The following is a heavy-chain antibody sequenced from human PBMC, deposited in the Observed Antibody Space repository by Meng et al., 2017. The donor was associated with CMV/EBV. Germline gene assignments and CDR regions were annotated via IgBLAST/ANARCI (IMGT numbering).Heavy chain of an antibody. V-gene: IGHV4-34*01. CDR2: INHSGST. CDR3: ARVWDSGWDY. CDR1: GGSFSGYY. Sequence: QAQLQQWGAGLLKPSETLSLNCAVYGGSFSGYYWSWIRQPPGKGLEWIGEINHSGSTNYNPSLKSRVTISVDTSKNQFSLKLSSVTAADTAVYYCARVWDSGWDYWGQGTLVTVSS. J-gene: IGHJ4*02. D-gene: IGHD3-22*01.